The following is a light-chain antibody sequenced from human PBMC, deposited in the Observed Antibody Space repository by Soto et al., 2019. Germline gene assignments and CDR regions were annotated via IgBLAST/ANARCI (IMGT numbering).Light chain of an antibody. CDR1: QSVSNN. Sequence: IGMTQSPSTLSLPPGERATLSCRASQSVSNNLAWYQQRPGQAPSLLIYGASNRATGIPARFSGSGSGTDFTLTISSLEPEDFAVYYCQQRSNWPPITFGQGTRLEI. CDR2: GAS. CDR3: QQRSNWPPIT. V-gene: IGKV3-11*01. J-gene: IGKJ5*01.